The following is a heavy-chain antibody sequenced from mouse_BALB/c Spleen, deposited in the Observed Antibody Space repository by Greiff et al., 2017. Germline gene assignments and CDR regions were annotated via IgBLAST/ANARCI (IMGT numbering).Heavy chain of an antibody. CDR2: ISNGGGST. CDR3: AGYYGSSDWYVDV. CDR1: GFTFSSYT. Sequence: EVQLVESGGGLVQPGGSLKLSCAASGFTFSSYTMSWVRQTPEKRLEWVAYISNGGGSTYYPDTVKGRFTISRDNAKNTLYLQMSSLKSEDTAMYYCAGYYGSSDWYVDVWGAGTTVTVSS. J-gene: IGHJ1*01. V-gene: IGHV5-12-2*01. D-gene: IGHD1-1*01.